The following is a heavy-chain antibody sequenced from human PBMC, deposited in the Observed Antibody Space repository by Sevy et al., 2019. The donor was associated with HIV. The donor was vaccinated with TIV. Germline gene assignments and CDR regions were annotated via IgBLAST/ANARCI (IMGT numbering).Heavy chain of an antibody. Sequence: GGSLRLSSSASGFTFSSYAMRWVRQAPGKGLEYVSAISSNGGSTYYADSVKGRFTISRDNSKNTLYLQMSSLRAEDTAVYYCVKPPYDFWSGYYNTAYFDYWGQGTLVTVSS. CDR1: GFTFSSYA. CDR2: ISSNGGST. CDR3: VKPPYDFWSGYYNTAYFDY. D-gene: IGHD3-3*01. J-gene: IGHJ4*02. V-gene: IGHV3-64D*06.